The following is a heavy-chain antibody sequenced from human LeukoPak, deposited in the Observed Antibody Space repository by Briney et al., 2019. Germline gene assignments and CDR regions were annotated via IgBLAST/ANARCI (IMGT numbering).Heavy chain of an antibody. Sequence: PGGSLRLSCAASGFTFSNSAMSWVRQAPGQGLEWVSAISGGGGSTYYADSVKGRFTISRDNSKNTLYLQMNSLRAEDTAVYYCARDGGAVVVPAAPFDYWGREPWSPSPQ. J-gene: IGHJ4*02. CDR1: GFTFSNSA. V-gene: IGHV3-23*01. CDR2: ISGGGGST. D-gene: IGHD2-2*01. CDR3: ARDGGAVVVPAAPFDY.